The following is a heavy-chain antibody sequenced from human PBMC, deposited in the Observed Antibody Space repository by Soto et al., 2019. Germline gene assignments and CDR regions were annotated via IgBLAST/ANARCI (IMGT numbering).Heavy chain of an antibody. CDR2: ISSSSSYI. CDR3: ARVNHDFWSGPDYSYYGMDV. D-gene: IGHD3-3*01. V-gene: IGHV3-21*01. CDR1: GFTFSSYS. J-gene: IGHJ6*02. Sequence: KTGGSLRLSCAASGFTFSSYSMNWVRQAPGKGLEWVSSISSSSSYIYYADSVKGRFTISRDNAKNSLYLQMDSLRAEDTAVYYCARVNHDFWSGPDYSYYGMDVWGQGTTVTVSS.